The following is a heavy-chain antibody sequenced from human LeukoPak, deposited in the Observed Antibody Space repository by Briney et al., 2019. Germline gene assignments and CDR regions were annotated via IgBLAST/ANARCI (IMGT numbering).Heavy chain of an antibody. CDR3: ARVTWYSDRSALPGMDY. Sequence: SETLSLTCTVSGGSISSYYRSWIRRPPGKGLERILYIYNSGSTNYNTFLRSRVTISVDTPKNQFSLKLSSVTAADTAVYYCARVTWYSDRSALPGMDYWGQGTLVTVSS. D-gene: IGHD1-14*01. V-gene: IGHV4-59*01. J-gene: IGHJ4*02. CDR2: IYNSGST. CDR1: GGSISSYY.